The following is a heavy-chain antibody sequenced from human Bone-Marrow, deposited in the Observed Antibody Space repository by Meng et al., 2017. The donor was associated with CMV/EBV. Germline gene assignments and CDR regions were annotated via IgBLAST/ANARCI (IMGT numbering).Heavy chain of an antibody. D-gene: IGHD3-9*01. Sequence: GGSLRLSCAASGFTFSSYGMHWVRQAPGKGLEWVAVIWYDGSNKYYADSVKGRFTISRDNAKNSLYLQMNSLRAEDTAVYYCARGALNLALYNWFDPWGQGTLVTVSS. J-gene: IGHJ5*02. CDR1: GFTFSSYG. CDR2: IWYDGSNK. CDR3: ARGALNLALYNWFDP. V-gene: IGHV3-33*01.